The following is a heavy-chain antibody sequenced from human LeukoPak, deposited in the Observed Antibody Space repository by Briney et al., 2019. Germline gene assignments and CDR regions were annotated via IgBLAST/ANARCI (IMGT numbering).Heavy chain of an antibody. CDR1: GFTFSNAW. D-gene: IGHD3-10*01. J-gene: IGHJ6*03. CDR3: AKAFGDDYYYYYYMDV. Sequence: GGSLRLSCAASGFTFSNAWMSWVRQAPGKGLEWVSAISGSGGSTYYADSVKGRFTISRDNSKNTLYLQMNSLRAEDTAVYYCAKAFGDDYYYYYYMDVWGKGTTVTISS. V-gene: IGHV3-23*01. CDR2: ISGSGGST.